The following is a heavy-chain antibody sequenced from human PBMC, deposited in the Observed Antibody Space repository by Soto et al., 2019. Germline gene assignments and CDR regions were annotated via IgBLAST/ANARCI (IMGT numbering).Heavy chain of an antibody. CDR2: ISSSSSYI. D-gene: IGHD2-2*01. V-gene: IGHV3-21*01. Sequence: GGSLRLSCAASGFTFSSYSMNWVRQAPGKGLEWVSSISSSSSYIYYADSVKGRFTISRDNAKNSLYLQMNSLRAEDTAVYYCAREPQKAEYDIVVVPAYYFDYWGQGTLVTVSS. J-gene: IGHJ4*02. CDR3: AREPQKAEYDIVVVPAYYFDY. CDR1: GFTFSSYS.